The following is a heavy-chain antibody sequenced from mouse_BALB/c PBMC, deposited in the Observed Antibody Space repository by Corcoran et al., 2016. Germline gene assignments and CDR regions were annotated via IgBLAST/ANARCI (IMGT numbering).Heavy chain of an antibody. D-gene: IGHD1-1*01. CDR2: ISYDGSN. J-gene: IGHJ2*01. CDR1: GYSITSGYY. V-gene: IGHV3-6*02. CDR3: ARGGFTTRYFDY. Sequence: DVQLQESGPGLVKPSQSLSLTCSVTGYSITSGYYWNWIRQFPGNKLEWMGYISYDGSNNYNPSLKNRISITRDISKNQFFLKLNSVTTEDTATYYCARGGFTTRYFDYWGQGTTLTVSS.